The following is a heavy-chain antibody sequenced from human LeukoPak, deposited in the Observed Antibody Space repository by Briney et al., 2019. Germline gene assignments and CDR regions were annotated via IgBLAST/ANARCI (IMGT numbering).Heavy chain of an antibody. D-gene: IGHD3-22*01. CDR3: ASEFYYDSSGYYSI. CDR1: GGSISSGGYY. V-gene: IGHV4-31*03. Sequence: SETLSLTCTVSGGSISSGGYYWNWIRQHPGRGLEWIGYVHNSGNTYYSPPLESRVTISVDSSKNQVSLRLFSVTAADTGIYYCASEFYYDSSGYYSIWGQGTLVTVSS. J-gene: IGHJ4*02. CDR2: VHNSGNT.